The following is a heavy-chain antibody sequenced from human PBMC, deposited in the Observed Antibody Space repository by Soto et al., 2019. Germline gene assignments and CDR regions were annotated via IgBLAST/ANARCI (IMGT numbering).Heavy chain of an antibody. CDR2: INHSGST. CDR1: GGSFSGYY. D-gene: IGHD3-9*01. V-gene: IGHV4-34*01. Sequence: QVQLQQWGAGLLKPSETLSLTCAVYGGSFSGYYWSWIRQHPGKGLEWIGEINHSGSTNYNPSLKSRVTISVDTSKNQFSLKLSSVTAAETAVYYCARGVRYFDWLSKGGNGYYGMDVWGQGTTVTVSS. CDR3: ARGVRYFDWLSKGGNGYYGMDV. J-gene: IGHJ6*02.